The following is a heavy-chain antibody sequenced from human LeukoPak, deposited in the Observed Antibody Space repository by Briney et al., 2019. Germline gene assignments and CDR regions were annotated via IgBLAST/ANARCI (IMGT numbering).Heavy chain of an antibody. CDR3: AXXXXDRLLFDY. D-gene: IGHD2-15*01. V-gene: IGHV4-59*03. CDR2: IYYSGST. J-gene: IGHJ4*02. Sequence: SXXSFXXXFWSWIRQPPGKGLEWIGYIYYSGSTHYNSSLTSRVTISLDTSXNQFSLKLSSVTAADTAVYYCAXXXXDRLLFDYWGQGTLVTVSS. CDR1: XXSFXXXF.